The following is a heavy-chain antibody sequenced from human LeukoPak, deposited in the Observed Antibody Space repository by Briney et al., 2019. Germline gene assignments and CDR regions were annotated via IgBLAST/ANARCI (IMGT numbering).Heavy chain of an antibody. CDR2: INPNSGGT. D-gene: IGHD1-26*01. J-gene: IGHJ4*02. V-gene: IGHV1-2*04. CDR3: ARFYSGSTREDY. Sequence: ASVKVSCKASGYTFTGYYMHWVRQAPGQGLEWMGWINPNSGGTNYAQKFQGWVTVTRDTSISTAYMELSRLRSDDTAVYYCARFYSGSTREDYWGQGTLVTVSS. CDR1: GYTFTGYY.